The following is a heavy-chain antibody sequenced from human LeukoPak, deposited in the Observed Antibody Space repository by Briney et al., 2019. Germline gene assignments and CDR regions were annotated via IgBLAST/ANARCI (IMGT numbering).Heavy chain of an antibody. CDR2: IIPIFATA. V-gene: IGHV1-69*05. D-gene: IGHD6-13*01. CDR3: ATGRVAAAGLDY. CDR1: GGTFSSYG. J-gene: IGHJ4*02. Sequence: GASVKVSCKTSGGTFSSYGISWVRQAPGQGLEWMGGIIPIFATANYAQKFQGRVTITTDESTSTAYMELSSLRSEDTAVYYCATGRVAAAGLDYWGQGTLVTVSS.